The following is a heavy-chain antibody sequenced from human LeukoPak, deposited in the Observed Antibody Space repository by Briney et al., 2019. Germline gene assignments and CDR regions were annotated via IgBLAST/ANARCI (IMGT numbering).Heavy chain of an antibody. CDR3: ARELYTGSDDAFDI. D-gene: IGHD1-26*01. Sequence: SETLSLTCTVSGGSISSYYWSWLRQPPGKGLEWIGYIYYTGSTNYNPSLKSRVTISIDTSKNQFSLKLSSVTAADTAVYYCARELYTGSDDAFDIWGQGTMVTVSS. CDR2: IYYTGST. J-gene: IGHJ3*02. V-gene: IGHV4-59*01. CDR1: GGSISSYY.